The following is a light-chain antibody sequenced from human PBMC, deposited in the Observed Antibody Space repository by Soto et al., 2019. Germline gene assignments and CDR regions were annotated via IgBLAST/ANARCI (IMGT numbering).Light chain of an antibody. CDR3: QEYSRD. CDR1: RNITFW. Sequence: DIQMPQSPSTLSASVGDRVTITCRASRNITFWLAWYQQKPGKAPKVLIYEASNLESGVPSRFSGSGSGTEFTLTISSLQPDDFATYYCQEYSRDFGGGTRVEIK. J-gene: IGKJ4*01. CDR2: EAS. V-gene: IGKV1-5*01.